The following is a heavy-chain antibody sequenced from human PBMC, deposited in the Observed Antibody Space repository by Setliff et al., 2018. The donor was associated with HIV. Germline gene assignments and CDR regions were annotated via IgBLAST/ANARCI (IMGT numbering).Heavy chain of an antibody. D-gene: IGHD7-27*01. Sequence: ASVKVSCKASGYTFTSYYIHWVRQAPGQGLEWMGVIHPSGGSTSYAQSFQDRVTMTRDTSTSTVYMELSSLRSEDTAVYYCARDQTSGDPFDYWGQGTLVTSPQ. CDR2: IHPSGGST. CDR3: ARDQTSGDPFDY. CDR1: GYTFTSYY. V-gene: IGHV1-46*01. J-gene: IGHJ4*02.